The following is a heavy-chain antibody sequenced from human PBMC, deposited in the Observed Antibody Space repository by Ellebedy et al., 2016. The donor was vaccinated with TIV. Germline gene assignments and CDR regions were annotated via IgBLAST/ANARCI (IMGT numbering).Heavy chain of an antibody. J-gene: IGHJ4*02. CDR1: GGSITSYS. CDR2: IYESEST. D-gene: IGHD2-15*01. Sequence: MPSETLSLTCTVSGGSITSYSWNWIRQPPGKGLEWIGLIYESESTNYNPSLKSRVTISVDTSKNHFSLKLSSVTAADTAVYYRARHSEFCIGNSCPFDYWGQGNLVTVSS. CDR3: ARHSEFCIGNSCPFDY. V-gene: IGHV4-59*08.